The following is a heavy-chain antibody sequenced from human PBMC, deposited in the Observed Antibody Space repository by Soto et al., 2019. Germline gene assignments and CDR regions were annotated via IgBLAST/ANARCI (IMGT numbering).Heavy chain of an antibody. J-gene: IGHJ3*02. CDR3: ALRPDLGIWMDAFDI. Sequence: ASVKVSCKASGGTFSSYAISWVRQAPGQGLEWMGGIIPIFGTANYAQKFQGRVTITADESTSTAYMELSSLRSEDTAVYYCALRPDLGIWMDAFDIWGQGTMVTVSS. D-gene: IGHD7-27*01. CDR1: GGTFSSYA. V-gene: IGHV1-69*13. CDR2: IIPIFGTA.